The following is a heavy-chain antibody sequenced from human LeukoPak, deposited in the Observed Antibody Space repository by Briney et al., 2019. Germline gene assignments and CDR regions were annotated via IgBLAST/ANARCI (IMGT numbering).Heavy chain of an antibody. CDR2: IYSDNT. CDR1: GFTVSSNS. D-gene: IGHD5-24*01. V-gene: IGHV3-53*01. J-gene: IGHJ3*02. Sequence: GGSLRLSCTVSGFTVSSNSMSWVRQAPGKGLEWVSFIYSDNTHYSDSVKGRFTISRDDSKNTLYLQMNSLRAEDTAVYYCAKDRVRLHDAFDIWGQGTMVTVSS. CDR3: AKDRVRLHDAFDI.